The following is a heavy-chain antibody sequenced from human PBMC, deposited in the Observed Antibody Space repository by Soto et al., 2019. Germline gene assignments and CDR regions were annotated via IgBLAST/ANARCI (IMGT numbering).Heavy chain of an antibody. D-gene: IGHD5-12*01. CDR2: ISYDGSNK. CDR3: ARDARRDGYNRLGAFDI. Sequence: HPGGSLRLSCAASGFTFSSCAMHWVRQAPGKGLEWVAVISYDGSNKYYADSVKGRFTISRDNSKNTLYLQMNSPRAEDTAVYYCARDARRDGYNRLGAFDIWGQGTMVTVSS. V-gene: IGHV3-30-3*01. CDR1: GFTFSSCA. J-gene: IGHJ3*02.